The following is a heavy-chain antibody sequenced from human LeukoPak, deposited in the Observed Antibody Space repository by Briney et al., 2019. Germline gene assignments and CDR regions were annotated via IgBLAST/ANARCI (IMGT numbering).Heavy chain of an antibody. CDR3: ARGQYSSSWSGNYYYGMDV. V-gene: IGHV4-34*01. CDR2: INHSGST. J-gene: IGHJ6*02. CDR1: GGSFSGYY. D-gene: IGHD6-13*01. Sequence: SETLSLTCADYGGSFSGYYWSWIRQPPGKGLEWIGEINHSGSTNYNPSLKSRVTISVDTSKNQFSLKLSSVTAADTAVYYCARGQYSSSWSGNYYYGMDVWGQGTTVTVSS.